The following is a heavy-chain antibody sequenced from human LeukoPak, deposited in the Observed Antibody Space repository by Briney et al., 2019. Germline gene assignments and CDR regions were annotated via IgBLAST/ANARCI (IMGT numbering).Heavy chain of an antibody. CDR1: GFTFSNYN. D-gene: IGHD6-13*01. CDR2: ISWNSGSI. J-gene: IGHJ4*02. CDR3: AKSGSSWYGGFDY. V-gene: IGHV3-9*03. Sequence: GGSLRLSCAASGFTFSNYNMHWVRQAPGKGLEWVSGISWNSGSIGYADSVKGRFTISRDNAKNSLYLQMNSLRAEDMALYYCAKSGSSWYGGFDYWGQGTLVTVSS.